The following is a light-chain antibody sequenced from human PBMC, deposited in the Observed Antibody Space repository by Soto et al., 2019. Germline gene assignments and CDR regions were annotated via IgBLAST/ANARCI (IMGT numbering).Light chain of an antibody. CDR2: EVS. Sequence: QSALTQPPSASGSPGQSVTISCTGTSSDVGGYNYGSWYQQHPGKAPKLMIYEVSKRPSGVPDRFSGSKSGNTASLTVSGLQAEDEADYYCSSYAGSNNRVFGGGTKLTVL. J-gene: IGLJ2*01. CDR3: SSYAGSNNRV. V-gene: IGLV2-8*01. CDR1: SSDVGGYNY.